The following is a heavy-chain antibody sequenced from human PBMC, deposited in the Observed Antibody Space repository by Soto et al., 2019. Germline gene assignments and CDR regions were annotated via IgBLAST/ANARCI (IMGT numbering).Heavy chain of an antibody. Sequence: SETLSLTCTVSGGSISSSSYYWGWIRQPPGKGLEWIGSIYYSGSTYYNPSLKSRVTISVDTSKNQFSLKLSSVTAADTAVYYCAGTTSLQWYYMDVWDKGTTVTVSS. CDR1: GGSISSSSYY. CDR2: IYYSGST. J-gene: IGHJ6*03. V-gene: IGHV4-39*01. D-gene: IGHD1-7*01. CDR3: AGTTSLQWYYMDV.